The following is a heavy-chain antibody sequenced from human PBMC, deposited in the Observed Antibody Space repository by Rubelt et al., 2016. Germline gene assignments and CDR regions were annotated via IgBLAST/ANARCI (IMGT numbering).Heavy chain of an antibody. CDR1: GGTFSSYA. V-gene: IGHV1-69*01. Sequence: QVQLVQSGAEVKKPGSSVKVSCKASGGTFSSYAISWVRQAPGQGLEWMGGIIPIFGTANYAKEFQGRVRISADETTSTAYMELGRLRSEGTAVYYWARENDSSGYPVRRGQGTLVTVSS. CDR2: IIPIFGTA. J-gene: IGHJ4*02. CDR3: ARENDSSGYPVR. D-gene: IGHD3-22*01.